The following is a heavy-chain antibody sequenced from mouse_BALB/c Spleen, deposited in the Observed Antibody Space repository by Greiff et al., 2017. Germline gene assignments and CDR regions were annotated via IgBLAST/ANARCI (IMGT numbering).Heavy chain of an antibody. CDR1: GYTFTSYW. V-gene: IGHV1-69*02. Sequence: QVQLQQPGAELVKPGASVKLSCKASGYTFTSYWMHWVKQRPGQGLEWIGEIDPSDSYTNYNQKFKGKATLTVDKSSSTAYMQLSSLTSEDSAVYYCVRKGITTVVADFDVWGAGTTVTVSS. J-gene: IGHJ1*01. CDR2: IDPSDSYT. CDR3: VRKGITTVVADFDV. D-gene: IGHD1-1*01.